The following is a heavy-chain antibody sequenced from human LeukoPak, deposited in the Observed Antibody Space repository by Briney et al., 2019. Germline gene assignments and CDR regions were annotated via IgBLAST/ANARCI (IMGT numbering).Heavy chain of an antibody. Sequence: HPGGSLRLSCTASGFTFSSYAMYWVRQAPGKGLEWVSGIFGSGGSAHYADSVKGRFTISRDNSPNTVDLQMNSLRAEDTAVYYCGKTTTGYSSGRNPAWPVDYWGQGTLVTVSS. V-gene: IGHV3-23*01. J-gene: IGHJ4*02. CDR2: IFGSGGSA. CDR3: GKTTTGYSSGRNPAWPVDY. CDR1: GFTFSSYA. D-gene: IGHD6-19*01.